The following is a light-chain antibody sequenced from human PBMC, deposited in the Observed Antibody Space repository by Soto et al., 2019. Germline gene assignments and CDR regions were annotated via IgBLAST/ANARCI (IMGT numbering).Light chain of an antibody. CDR3: QQYNNWPPLT. Sequence: EIVMTQSPATLSVSPGERATLSCRASQSVSSNLAWYQQKPGQAPRLLIYGASTRATGIPARFSGSGSGTEFTLTISSLQSEEFAVYHCQQYNNWPPLTFGQGTKVEIK. J-gene: IGKJ1*01. CDR1: QSVSSN. CDR2: GAS. V-gene: IGKV3-15*01.